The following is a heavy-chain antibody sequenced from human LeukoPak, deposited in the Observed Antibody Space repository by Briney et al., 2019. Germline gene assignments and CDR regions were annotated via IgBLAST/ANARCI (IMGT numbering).Heavy chain of an antibody. J-gene: IGHJ4*02. D-gene: IGHD4-11*01. V-gene: IGHV1-8*03. Sequence: ASVKVSCKASGYTFTSYDINWVRQATGQGLEWMGWMSPNSGNTGYAQKFQGRVTITRNTSISTAYMELSSLRSEDTAVYYCARGSTVTVKTLGYWGQGTLVTVSS. CDR2: MSPNSGNT. CDR3: ARGSTVTVKTLGY. CDR1: GYTFTSYD.